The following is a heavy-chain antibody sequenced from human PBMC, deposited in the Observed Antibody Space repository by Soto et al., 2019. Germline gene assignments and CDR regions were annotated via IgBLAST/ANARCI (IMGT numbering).Heavy chain of an antibody. J-gene: IGHJ5*02. CDR3: AREKSSPRGYSGYGSSAFDP. D-gene: IGHD5-12*01. CDR2: INPNSGGT. CDR1: GYTITGYY. Sequence: ASVKVSCKASGYTITGYYMHWVRQAPGPRLERMGWINPNSGGTNYAQKFQGRVTMTRDTSISTAYMELSRLRSDDTAVYYCAREKSSPRGYSGYGSSAFDPWGQGTLVTVSS. V-gene: IGHV1-2*02.